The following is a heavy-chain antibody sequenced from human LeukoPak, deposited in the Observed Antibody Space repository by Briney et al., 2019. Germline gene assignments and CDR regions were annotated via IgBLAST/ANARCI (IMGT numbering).Heavy chain of an antibody. V-gene: IGHV3-48*01. CDR2: ISSSSSTI. J-gene: IGHJ3*02. CDR3: ARELGDSSGYYYTNDAFDI. CDR1: GFTSSSYS. Sequence: GGSLRLSCAASGFTSSSYSMNWVRQAPGKGLEWVSYISSSSSTIYYADSVEGRFTISRDNAKNSLYLQMNSLRAEDTAVYYCARELGDSSGYYYTNDAFDIWGQGTMVTVSS. D-gene: IGHD3-22*01.